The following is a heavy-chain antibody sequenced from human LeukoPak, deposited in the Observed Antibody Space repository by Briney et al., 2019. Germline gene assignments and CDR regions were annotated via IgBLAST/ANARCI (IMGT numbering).Heavy chain of an antibody. CDR1: GFTFNSYW. J-gene: IGHJ4*02. CDR3: ARDVWTGVAVSDY. V-gene: IGHV3-7*01. CDR2: IKEDGSIQ. D-gene: IGHD6-19*01. Sequence: GGSLRVSCVASGFTFNSYWMTWVRQARGKGLEWLANIKEDGSIQYYLDSVRGRFTISRDNAKTSVYLQLNSLRADDTAVYYCARDVWTGVAVSDYWGQGTLVTVSS.